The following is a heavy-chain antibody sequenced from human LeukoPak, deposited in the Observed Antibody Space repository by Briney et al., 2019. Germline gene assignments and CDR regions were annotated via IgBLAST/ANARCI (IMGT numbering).Heavy chain of an antibody. J-gene: IGHJ4*02. D-gene: IGHD6-19*01. V-gene: IGHV1-69*05. CDR1: GGTFSSYA. CDR2: IIPIFGTA. CDR3: ARVAGYTSFFDY. Sequence: SVKVSCKASGGTFSSYAISWVRQAPGQGLEWMGGIIPIFGTANYAQKFQGRVTITTDESTSTAYMELSSLRSEDTAVYYCARVAGYTSFFDYWGQGTLVTVSS.